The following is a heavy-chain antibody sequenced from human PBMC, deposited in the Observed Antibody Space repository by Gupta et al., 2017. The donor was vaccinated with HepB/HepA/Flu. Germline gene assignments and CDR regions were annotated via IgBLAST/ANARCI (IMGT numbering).Heavy chain of an antibody. CDR2: ISYTGAT. CDR3: ARHDIDL. V-gene: IGHV4-59*01. CDR1: GGSIGTDY. J-gene: IGHJ5*02. Sequence: QVLLQDSGPGLVKPSETLTLTCTVSGGSIGTDYWSWIRQPPGKGLEWLGYISYTGATIYNPSLRTRVTMSIDTSKSQFSLRVNSVTAAYSAIYYCARHDIDLWGQGALVTVSS.